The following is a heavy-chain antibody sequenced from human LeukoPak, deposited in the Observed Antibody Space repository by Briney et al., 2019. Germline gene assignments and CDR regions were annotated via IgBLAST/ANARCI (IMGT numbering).Heavy chain of an antibody. J-gene: IGHJ4*02. V-gene: IGHV1-69*06. Sequence: GASVKVSCKASGGTFSSYAISWARQAPGQGLEWMGGIIPIFGTANYAQKFQGRVTITADKSTSTAYMELSSLRSEDTAVYYCAGGQNYYDSSGYPHFDYWGQGTLVTVSS. CDR2: IIPIFGTA. CDR1: GGTFSSYA. D-gene: IGHD3-22*01. CDR3: AGGQNYYDSSGYPHFDY.